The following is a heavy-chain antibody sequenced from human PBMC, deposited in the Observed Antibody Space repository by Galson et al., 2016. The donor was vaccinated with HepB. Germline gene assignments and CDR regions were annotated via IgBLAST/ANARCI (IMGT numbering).Heavy chain of an antibody. D-gene: IGHD3-22*01. Sequence: PARVKPTQPLTLTCTFSGFSLNTFGVGVGWIRQPPGKALECLTLIYWDNDRRYSPSLKTRLTVTRDTSKHQVDLTMTDMNPVDTATYSSTHRPNNSAYWADWGQGALVTVSS. CDR1: GFSLNTFGVG. J-gene: IGHJ4*02. CDR3: THRPNNSAYWAD. CDR2: IYWDNDR. V-gene: IGHV2-5*02.